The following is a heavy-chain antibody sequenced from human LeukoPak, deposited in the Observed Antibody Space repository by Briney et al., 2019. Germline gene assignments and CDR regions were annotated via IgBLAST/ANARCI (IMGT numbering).Heavy chain of an antibody. J-gene: IGHJ1*01. CDR2: IKQDGSEK. D-gene: IGHD4-23*01. V-gene: IGHV3-7*01. Sequence: GESLKISCVASGFTFSDYYMSWIRQAPGKGPEWVANIKQDGSEKYYVDSVKGRFTISRDNAKNSLDLQMNDLRAEDTAVYYCARDRAVVVTPGNFQHWGQGTLVTVSS. CDR3: ARDRAVVVTPGNFQH. CDR1: GFTFSDYY.